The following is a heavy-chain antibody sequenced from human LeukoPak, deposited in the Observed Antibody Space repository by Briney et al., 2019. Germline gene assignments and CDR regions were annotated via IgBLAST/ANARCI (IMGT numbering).Heavy chain of an antibody. Sequence: PSETLSLTCTVSGGSISSYYWSWIRQPPGKGLEWIGRIYHSGSTYYNPSLKSRVTISVDTSKNQFSLKLSSVTAADTAVYYCARVGYCSSTSCYGEDAFDIWGQGTMVTVSS. CDR1: GGSISSYY. CDR3: ARVGYCSSTSCYGEDAFDI. J-gene: IGHJ3*02. CDR2: IYHSGST. V-gene: IGHV4-59*08. D-gene: IGHD2-2*03.